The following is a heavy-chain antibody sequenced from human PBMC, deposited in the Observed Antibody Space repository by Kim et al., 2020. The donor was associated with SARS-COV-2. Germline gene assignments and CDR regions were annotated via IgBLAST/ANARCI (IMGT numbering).Heavy chain of an antibody. CDR1: GDSITSGDYY. CDR2: IYYSGGT. V-gene: IGHV4-39*07. D-gene: IGHD6-19*01. CDR3: TRGRDSGWPFYFDH. Sequence: SETLSLTCAVSGDSITSGDYYWGWVRQSPGKRLEWMGSIYYSGGTYYNPSPQSRVTIVVDPSKNQLSLRLISVTAADTAVYYCTRGRDSGWPFYFDHWGQGILVTVSS. J-gene: IGHJ4*02.